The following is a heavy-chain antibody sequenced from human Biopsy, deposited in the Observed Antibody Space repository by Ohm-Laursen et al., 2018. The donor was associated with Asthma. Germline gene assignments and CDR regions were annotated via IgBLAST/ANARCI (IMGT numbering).Heavy chain of an antibody. Sequence: SLRLSCTASGFMFYDYAMHWVRQAPGKGLEWVSLITGSGGSTYYADSVKGRFTISRDNSKNTLYLQMNSLRAEDTAVYYCAKDWSWNYVYAFDIWGQGTMVTVSS. CDR3: AKDWSWNYVYAFDI. V-gene: IGHV3-23*01. CDR2: ITGSGGST. J-gene: IGHJ3*02. CDR1: GFMFYDYA. D-gene: IGHD1-7*01.